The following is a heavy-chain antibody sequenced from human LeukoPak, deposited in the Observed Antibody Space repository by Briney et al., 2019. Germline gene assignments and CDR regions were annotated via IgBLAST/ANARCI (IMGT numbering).Heavy chain of an antibody. CDR3: AKTGSEPPGLST. J-gene: IGHJ5*02. CDR2: ISYDGSNK. D-gene: IGHD3-10*01. Sequence: PGGSLRLSCAASGFTFSSYGMHWVRQAPGKGLEWVAVISYDGSNKYYADSVKGRFTISRDNSKNTLYLQMNSLRAEDTAVYYCAKTGSEPPGLSTWGQGPLVTVSS. CDR1: GFTFSSYG. V-gene: IGHV3-30*18.